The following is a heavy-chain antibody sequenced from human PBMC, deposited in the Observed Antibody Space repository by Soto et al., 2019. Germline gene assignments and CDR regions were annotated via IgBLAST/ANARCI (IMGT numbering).Heavy chain of an antibody. CDR3: ARDLGVMDYYDSSGS. CDR2: ISYDGSNK. V-gene: IGHV3-30-3*01. Sequence: GGSLRLSCAASGFTFSSYAMHWVRQAPGKGLEWVAVISYDGSNKYYADSVKGRFTISRDNSKNTLYLQMNSLRAEDTAVYYCARDLGVMDYYDSSGSWGQGTLVTVSS. D-gene: IGHD3-22*01. CDR1: GFTFSSYA. J-gene: IGHJ5*02.